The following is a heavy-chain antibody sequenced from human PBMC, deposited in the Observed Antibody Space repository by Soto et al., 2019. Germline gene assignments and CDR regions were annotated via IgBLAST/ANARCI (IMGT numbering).Heavy chain of an antibody. J-gene: IGHJ5*02. D-gene: IGHD6-13*01. CDR1: GGTFSSYA. V-gene: IGHV1-69*13. CDR3: ARVGEYSSSWYGGFDP. Sequence: ASVKVSCKASGGTFSSYAISWVRQAPGQGLEWMGGITPIFGTANYAQKFQGRVTITADESTSTAYMELSSLRSEDTAVYYCARVGEYSSSWYGGFDPWGQGTLVTVSS. CDR2: ITPIFGTA.